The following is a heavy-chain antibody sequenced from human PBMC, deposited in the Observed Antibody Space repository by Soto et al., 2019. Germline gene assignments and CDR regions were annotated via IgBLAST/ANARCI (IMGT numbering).Heavy chain of an antibody. D-gene: IGHD3-22*01. J-gene: IGHJ4*02. CDR1: GFTFSDHY. Sequence: EVQLVESGGGLVQPGGSLRLSCAASGFTFSDHYMDWVRQAPGKGLEWVGRTRNKANSYTTEYAASVKGRFTISRDDSKNPLYLQMNSLKSEDTAVYYCARVDDSSCYYLDYWGQGTLVTVSS. CDR2: TRNKANSYTT. CDR3: ARVDDSSCYYLDY. V-gene: IGHV3-72*01.